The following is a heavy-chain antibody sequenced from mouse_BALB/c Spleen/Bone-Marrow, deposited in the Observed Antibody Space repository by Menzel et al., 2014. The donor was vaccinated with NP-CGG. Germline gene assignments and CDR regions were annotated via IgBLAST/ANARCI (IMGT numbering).Heavy chain of an antibody. V-gene: IGHV1-9*01. Sequence: QVQLQQSGAELMKPGASVKISCKATGYTFRSYWIEWVKQRPGHGLEWIGEILPGSGSTNYNEKFKGKDTFPADSSYNTAYSQLSSLTSEDSAVYYCARSTGTWDYWGQGTTLTVSS. CDR3: ARSTGTWDY. D-gene: IGHD4-1*02. J-gene: IGHJ2*01. CDR1: GYTFRSYW. CDR2: ILPGSGST.